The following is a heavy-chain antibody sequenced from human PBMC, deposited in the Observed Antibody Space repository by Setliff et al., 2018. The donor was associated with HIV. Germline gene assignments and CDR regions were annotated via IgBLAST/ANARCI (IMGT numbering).Heavy chain of an antibody. V-gene: IGHV4-38-2*02. J-gene: IGHJ4*02. Sequence: SETLSLTCTVSGYSISSGYYWGWIRQPPGKGLEWIGSIYYSGSTYYNPSLKSRVTISVDTSKNQFSLKLSSVTAADTAVYYCARVGRGSFHYWGQGTLVTVSS. CDR2: IYYSGST. D-gene: IGHD3-10*01. CDR3: ARVGRGSFHY. CDR1: GYSISSGYY.